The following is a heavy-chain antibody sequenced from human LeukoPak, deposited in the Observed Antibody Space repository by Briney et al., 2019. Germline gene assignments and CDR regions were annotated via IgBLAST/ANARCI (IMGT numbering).Heavy chain of an antibody. CDR3: ARGPYSSSWYSSRRDRGQYNWFDP. V-gene: IGHV4-34*01. Sequence: KPSETLSLTCAVYGGSFSGYYWSWIRQPPGKGLEWIGEINHSGSTNYNPSLKSRVTISVDTSKNQFSLKLSSVTAADTAVYYCARGPYSSSWYSSRRDRGQYNWFDPWGQGTLVTVSS. CDR2: INHSGST. D-gene: IGHD6-13*01. J-gene: IGHJ5*02. CDR1: GGSFSGYY.